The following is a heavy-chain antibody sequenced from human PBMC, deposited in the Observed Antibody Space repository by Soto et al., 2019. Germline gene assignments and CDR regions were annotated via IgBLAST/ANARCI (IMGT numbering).Heavy chain of an antibody. CDR2: IIGSGGST. CDR1: GFTFSSYA. J-gene: IGHJ3*02. D-gene: IGHD3-10*01. V-gene: IGHV3-23*01. CDR3: AKDELLWFGEPDDAFDI. Sequence: GGSLRLSCAASGFTFSSYAMSWVRQAPGKDFVLVSAIIGSGGSTYYAVSVKGRFTISSDNSKNTLYLQMNSLRAEDTAVYYCAKDELLWFGEPDDAFDIWGQGTMVTVSS.